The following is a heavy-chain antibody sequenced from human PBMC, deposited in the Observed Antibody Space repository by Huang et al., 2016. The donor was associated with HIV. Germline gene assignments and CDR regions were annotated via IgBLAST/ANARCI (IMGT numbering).Heavy chain of an antibody. CDR2: SYYSGST. V-gene: IGHV4-39*02. D-gene: IGHD3-10*01. CDR1: GGSIRSDNYY. Sequence: QLQLQESGPGLVKPSETLSLTCTVSGGSIRSDNYYWGWIRQPPGKGLEWIGSSYYSGSTYYTPALKRRVTITVDTSKNHFSLGMRSVTAADTAVYYCARLPGSITMIRGVITDPYWGQGTLVTVSS. CDR3: ARLPGSITMIRGVITDPY. J-gene: IGHJ4*02.